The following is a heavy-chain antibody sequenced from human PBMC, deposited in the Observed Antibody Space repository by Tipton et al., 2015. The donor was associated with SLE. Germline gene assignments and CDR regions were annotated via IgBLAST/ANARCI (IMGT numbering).Heavy chain of an antibody. J-gene: IGHJ4*02. CDR2: INQDGSGR. CDR3: ARDQSGIGLDY. V-gene: IGHV3-7*01. D-gene: IGHD3-3*01. Sequence: GSLRLSCATSGFTFSTYWMNWVRQAPGKGLEWVASINQDGSGRYYVDSVKGRFTISRDNAKNSVYLQMNSLRGEDTAVYYCARDQSGIGLDYWGQGTLVTVSS. CDR1: GFTFSTYW.